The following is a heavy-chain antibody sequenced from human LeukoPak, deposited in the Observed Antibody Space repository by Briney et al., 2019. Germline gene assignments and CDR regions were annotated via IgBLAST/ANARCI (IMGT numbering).Heavy chain of an antibody. Sequence: PGGSLRLSCAASGLTFSSYWMHWVRQAPGKGLVWVSRINSDGSSTRYADSVKGRFTISRDNAKNTLYLQMNSLRVEDTAVYYCARDPSPYSSGLDYLDYWGERTLVTASS. D-gene: IGHD6-19*01. CDR1: GLTFSSYW. CDR3: ARDPSPYSSGLDYLDY. J-gene: IGHJ4*02. V-gene: IGHV3-74*01. CDR2: INSDGSST.